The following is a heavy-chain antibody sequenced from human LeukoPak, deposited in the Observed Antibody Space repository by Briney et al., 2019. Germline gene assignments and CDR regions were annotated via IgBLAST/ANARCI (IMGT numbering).Heavy chain of an antibody. CDR2: MNPNSGNT. CDR1: GYTFTSYG. V-gene: IGHV1-8*02. D-gene: IGHD6-19*01. Sequence: ASVKVSCKASGYTFTSYGISWVRQATGQGLEWMGWMNPNSGNTGYAQKFQGRVTMTRNTSISTAYMELSSLRSEDTAVYYCARAGSSGWPFDYWGQGTLVTVSS. CDR3: ARAGSSGWPFDY. J-gene: IGHJ4*02.